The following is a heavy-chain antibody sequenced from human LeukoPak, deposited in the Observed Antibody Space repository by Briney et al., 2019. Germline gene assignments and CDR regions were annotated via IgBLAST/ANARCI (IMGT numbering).Heavy chain of an antibody. CDR2: ISYDGSNK. CDR1: GFTFSSYA. J-gene: IGHJ3*02. D-gene: IGHD3-3*01. CDR3: ARQYDFWSGSTAFDI. V-gene: IGHV3-30-3*01. Sequence: GGSLRLSCAASGFTFSSYAMHWVRQAPGKGLEWVAVISYDGSNKYYADSVKGRFTISRDNSKNTLYLQMNSLRAEDTAVYYCARQYDFWSGSTAFDIWGQGTMVTVSS.